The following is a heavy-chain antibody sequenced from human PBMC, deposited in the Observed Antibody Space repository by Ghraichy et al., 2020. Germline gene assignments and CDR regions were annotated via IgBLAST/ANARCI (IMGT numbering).Heavy chain of an antibody. V-gene: IGHV5-51*01. CDR3: ARLSDNYRGDGEADF. CDR2: IYPGDSDT. J-gene: IGHJ4*02. D-gene: IGHD3-10*01. Sequence: GESLNISCKGSGYSFLNHYIGWVRQMPGKGLEWMGIIYPGDSDTRYSPSFQGQVTISVDKSIRTAYLQWSSLQASDTAMYYCARLSDNYRGDGEADFWGQGTLVTVSS. CDR1: GYSFLNHY.